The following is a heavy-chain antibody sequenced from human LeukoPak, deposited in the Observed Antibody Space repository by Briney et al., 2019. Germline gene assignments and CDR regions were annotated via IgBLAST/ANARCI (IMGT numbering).Heavy chain of an antibody. Sequence: SETLSLTCTVSGGSISSYYWSWIRQPPGKGLEWIGYIYYSGSTNYNPSLKSRVTISVDTSKNQFSLELSSVTAADTAVYYCARAYDIGAFDIWGQGTMVTVSS. CDR3: ARAYDIGAFDI. D-gene: IGHD3-9*01. CDR1: GGSISSYY. CDR2: IYYSGST. V-gene: IGHV4-59*01. J-gene: IGHJ3*02.